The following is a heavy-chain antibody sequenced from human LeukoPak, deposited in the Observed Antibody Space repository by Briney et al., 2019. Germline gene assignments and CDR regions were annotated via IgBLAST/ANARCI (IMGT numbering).Heavy chain of an antibody. D-gene: IGHD1-26*01. CDR1: GFTFSSYA. V-gene: IGHV3-30*04. CDR3: ARDYTVGATLLDY. Sequence: GGSLRLSCAASGFTFSSYAMHWVRQAPGKGLEWVAVIPYDGSNKYYADSVKGRFTISRDNSKNTLYPQMNSLRAEDTAVYYCARDYTVGATLLDYWGQGTLVTVSS. CDR2: IPYDGSNK. J-gene: IGHJ4*02.